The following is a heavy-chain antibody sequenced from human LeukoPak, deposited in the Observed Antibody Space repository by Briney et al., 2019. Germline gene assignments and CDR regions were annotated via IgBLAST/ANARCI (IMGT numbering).Heavy chain of an antibody. CDR2: IREDGSEQ. Sequence: PGGSLRLTCAASGFTFSSYSMNWVRQAPGKGLEWVANIREDGSEQFYVDSVKGRFIISRDNTKKSLYLQMNSLRAEDTAVYYCAKDLYSDHQMGDFFVLMVLWKTGFDYWGQGTLVTVSS. V-gene: IGHV3-7*01. J-gene: IGHJ4*02. CDR3: AKDLYSDHQMGDFFVLMVLWKTGFDY. CDR1: GFTFSSYS. D-gene: IGHD2-8*01.